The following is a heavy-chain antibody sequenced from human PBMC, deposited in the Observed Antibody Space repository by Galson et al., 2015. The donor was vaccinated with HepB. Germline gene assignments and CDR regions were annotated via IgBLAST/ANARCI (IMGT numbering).Heavy chain of an antibody. D-gene: IGHD3-9*01. CDR3: AREPHYDILTGYYWNYYYGMDV. V-gene: IGHV3-30-3*01. CDR2: ISYDGSNK. CDR1: GFTFSSYA. Sequence: SLRLSCAASGFTFSSYAMHWVRQAPGRGLEWVAVISYDGSNKYYADSVKGRFTISRDNSKNTLYLQMNSLRAEDTAVYYCAREPHYDILTGYYWNYYYGMDVWGQGTTVTVSS. J-gene: IGHJ6*02.